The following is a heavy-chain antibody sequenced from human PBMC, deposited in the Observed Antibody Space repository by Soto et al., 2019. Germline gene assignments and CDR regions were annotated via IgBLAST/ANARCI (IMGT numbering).Heavy chain of an antibody. CDR1: EFTFNMYA. Sequence: LVESGGGVVQPGRSLRLSCAASEFTFNMYAMHWVRQAPGKGLVWVAVISYDGNNKYYSDSVKGRFTISRDNSKSTLYLQMNGLSAEDTAVYYCARTGRSRSARGDNWFDPWGQGTLVTVSS. CDR2: ISYDGNNK. V-gene: IGHV3-30-3*01. J-gene: IGHJ5*02. D-gene: IGHD6-6*01. CDR3: ARTGRSRSARGDNWFDP.